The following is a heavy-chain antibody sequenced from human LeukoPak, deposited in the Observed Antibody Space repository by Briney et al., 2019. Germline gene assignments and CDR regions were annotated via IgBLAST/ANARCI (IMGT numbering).Heavy chain of an antibody. V-gene: IGHV3-66*02. CDR1: GFTVSSNY. D-gene: IGHD2-21*01. J-gene: IGHJ3*02. CDR2: IYSGGST. Sequence: PGGSLRLSCAASGFTVSSNYMSWVRQAPGKGLEWVSVIYSGGSTYYADSVKGRFTTSRDNSKNTLYLQMNSLRAEDTAVYYCARPAIRAPGAFDIWGQGTMVTVSS. CDR3: ARPAIRAPGAFDI.